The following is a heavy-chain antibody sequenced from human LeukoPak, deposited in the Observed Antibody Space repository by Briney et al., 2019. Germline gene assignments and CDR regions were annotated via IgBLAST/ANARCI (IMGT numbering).Heavy chain of an antibody. CDR3: ARDGAPAVVVPAAPGDY. V-gene: IGHV1-18*01. D-gene: IGHD2-2*01. Sequence: ASVKVSCKASGYTFTSYGISWVRQAPGQGLEWVGWISAYNGNTNYAQKLQGRVTMTTDTSTSTAYMELRSLRSDDTAVYYCARDGAPAVVVPAAPGDYWGQGTLVTVSS. J-gene: IGHJ4*02. CDR1: GYTFTSYG. CDR2: ISAYNGNT.